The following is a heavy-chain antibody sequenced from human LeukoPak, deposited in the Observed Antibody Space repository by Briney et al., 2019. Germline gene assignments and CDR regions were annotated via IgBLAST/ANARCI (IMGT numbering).Heavy chain of an antibody. Sequence: SETLSLTCAVYGGSFSGYYWTWIRQPPGKGLEWIEEINDSGSTNYNPSLKSRVTISVDTSKNEVSLKLTSVTAADTAVFYCARGDASGSYLYLYYGMDVWGKGTTVTVSS. CDR1: GGSFSGYY. D-gene: IGHD3-10*01. CDR2: INDSGST. J-gene: IGHJ6*04. V-gene: IGHV4-34*01. CDR3: ARGDASGSYLYLYYGMDV.